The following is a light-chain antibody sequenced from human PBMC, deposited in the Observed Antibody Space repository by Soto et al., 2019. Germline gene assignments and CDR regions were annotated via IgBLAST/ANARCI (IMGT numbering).Light chain of an antibody. J-gene: IGKJ2*01. CDR2: ASS. V-gene: IGKV1-39*01. CDR1: QNITTF. CDR3: QQSYRSPYT. Sequence: DIQMTQSPSSLSASVGGRVTITCRSSQNITTFLNWYQQKPGKAPNLLIYASSSLQSGVPSRFSGSGSGTDFTLTISSLQPEDFAAYVCQQSYRSPYTFGQGTKLEIK.